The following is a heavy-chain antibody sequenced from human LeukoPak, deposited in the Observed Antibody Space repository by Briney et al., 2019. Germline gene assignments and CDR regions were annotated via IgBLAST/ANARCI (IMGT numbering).Heavy chain of an antibody. CDR3: AKDRATVPTLFDY. CDR2: ISGSGVST. CDR1: GFTFSSYA. J-gene: IGHJ4*02. D-gene: IGHD4-17*01. Sequence: PGGSLRLSCAASGFTFSSYAMNCVCQAPGKGLEWVSAISGSGVSTFYADSVKGRFTISRDNSKNTLFLQMNSLRAEDTAIYYCAKDRATVPTLFDYWGQGTLVTVSS. V-gene: IGHV3-23*01.